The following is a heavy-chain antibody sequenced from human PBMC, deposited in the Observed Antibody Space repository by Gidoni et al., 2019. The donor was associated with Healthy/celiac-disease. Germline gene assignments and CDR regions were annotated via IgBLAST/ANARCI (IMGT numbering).Heavy chain of an antibody. CDR3: AKDIYSSPSSVSWFDP. CDR1: GFPFDDSA. V-gene: IGHV3-9*01. Sequence: EVQLVESGGGLVQPGRSLRLSCAASGFPFDDSAMHGVRQAPGKGLEWVSGISWNSGSIGYADSVKGRFTISRDNAKNSLYLQMNSLRAEDTALYYCAKDIYSSPSSVSWFDPWGQGTLVTVSS. D-gene: IGHD6-13*01. J-gene: IGHJ5*02. CDR2: ISWNSGSI.